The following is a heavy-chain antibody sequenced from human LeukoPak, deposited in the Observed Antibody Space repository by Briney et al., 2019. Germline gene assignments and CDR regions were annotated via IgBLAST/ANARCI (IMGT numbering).Heavy chain of an antibody. J-gene: IGHJ4*02. CDR2: ISGSGGST. Sequence: GGSLRLSCAASGFTFSSYAMSWVRQAPGKGLEWVSAISGSGGSTYYADSVKGRFTISRGNSKNTLYLQMNSLRAEDTAVYYCAAQTIFGVVVDYWGQGTLVTVSS. V-gene: IGHV3-23*01. CDR3: AAQTIFGVVVDY. CDR1: GFTFSSYA. D-gene: IGHD3-3*01.